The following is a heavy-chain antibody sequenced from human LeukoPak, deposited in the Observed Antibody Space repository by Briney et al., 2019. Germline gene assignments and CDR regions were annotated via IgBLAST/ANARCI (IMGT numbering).Heavy chain of an antibody. D-gene: IGHD2/OR15-2a*01. Sequence: GGSLRLSCAASGFSFMNAWMIWVRQAPGKGLEWVGRIKSNADGGTPDYAAPARGRFTISRDDSKNTLYLQVNSLKTEDTAVYYCTTFYHEYSPYWGRGTLVTVSS. V-gene: IGHV3-15*01. CDR3: TTFYHEYSPY. CDR1: GFSFMNAW. CDR2: IKSNADGGTP. J-gene: IGHJ4*02.